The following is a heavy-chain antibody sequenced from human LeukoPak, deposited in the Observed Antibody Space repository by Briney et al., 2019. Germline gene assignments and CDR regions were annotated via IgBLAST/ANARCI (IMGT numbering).Heavy chain of an antibody. Sequence: GGSLRLSCAASGFTFSDYYMSWIRQAPGKGLEWVSYISSSGSTIYYADSVKGRFTISRDNAKNSLYLQMNSLRAEDTAVYYCARESIVGATTWGAFDYWGQGTLVTVSS. CDR1: GFTFSDYY. V-gene: IGHV3-11*04. CDR2: ISSSGSTI. J-gene: IGHJ4*02. CDR3: ARESIVGATTWGAFDY. D-gene: IGHD1-26*01.